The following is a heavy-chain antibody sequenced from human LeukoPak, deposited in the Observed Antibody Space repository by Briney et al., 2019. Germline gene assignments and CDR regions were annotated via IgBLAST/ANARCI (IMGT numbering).Heavy chain of an antibody. CDR1: GFTFDDYA. CDR2: ISWDGGST. D-gene: IGHD5-24*01. J-gene: IGHJ3*02. V-gene: IGHV3-43D*03. CDR3: ARRWLQSWAFDI. Sequence: GGSLRLSCAASGFTFDDYAMHWVRQAPGKGLEWVSLISWDGGSTYYADPVKGRFTISRDNAKKLLYLHMNSLRAEDTAVYYCARRWLQSWAFDIWGQGTMVTVSS.